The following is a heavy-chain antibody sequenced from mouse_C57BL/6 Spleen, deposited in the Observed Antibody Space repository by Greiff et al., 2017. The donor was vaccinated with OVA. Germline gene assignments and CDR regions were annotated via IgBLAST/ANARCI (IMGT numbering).Heavy chain of an antibody. CDR2: INPNNGGT. J-gene: IGHJ3*01. CDR3: ARRHYYGSPFAY. D-gene: IGHD1-1*01. Sequence: VQLQQSGPELVKPGASVKISCKASGYTFTDYYMNWVKQSHGKSLEWIGDINPNNGGTSYNQKFKGKATLTVDKSSSTAYMELRSLTSEDSAVYYCARRHYYGSPFAYWGQGTLVTVSA. V-gene: IGHV1-26*01. CDR1: GYTFTDYY.